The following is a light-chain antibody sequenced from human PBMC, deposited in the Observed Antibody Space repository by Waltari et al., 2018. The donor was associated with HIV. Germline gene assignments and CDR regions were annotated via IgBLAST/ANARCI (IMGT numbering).Light chain of an antibody. CDR2: GAS. V-gene: IGKV3-20*01. Sequence: EIVLTQSPGTLSLSPGERATLSCRASHSVSTNYLALYQQKPGQAPRLLIYGASSRATGISDRFSGSGSGTDFTLTISRLEPEDFAVYHCHQYGTSPYTFGQGTRLEIK. CDR1: HSVSTNY. CDR3: HQYGTSPYT. J-gene: IGKJ2*01.